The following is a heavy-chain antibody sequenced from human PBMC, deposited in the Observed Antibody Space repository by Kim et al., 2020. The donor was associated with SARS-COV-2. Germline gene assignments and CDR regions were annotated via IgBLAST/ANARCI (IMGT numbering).Heavy chain of an antibody. V-gene: IGHV1-18*01. CDR2: T. CDR3: ARSGPSITGFDY. D-gene: IGHD1-20*01. Sequence: TNDAPKLKGRLTMTTDTATSTVYMELRSLRSDDTAIYYCARSGPSITGFDYWGQGTLVTVSS. J-gene: IGHJ4*02.